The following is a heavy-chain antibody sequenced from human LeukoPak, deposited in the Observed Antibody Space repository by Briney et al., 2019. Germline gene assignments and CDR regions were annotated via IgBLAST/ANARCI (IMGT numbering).Heavy chain of an antibody. V-gene: IGHV4-34*01. Sequence: GSLRLSCAASGFTVSSNYMSWVRQPPGKGLEWIGEINHSGSTNYNPSLRSRVTISVDTSKNQFSLKLRSVTAADTAVYYCARHSRTYYDILSGPYGGYFDYWGQRTLVTVSS. D-gene: IGHD3-9*01. J-gene: IGHJ4*02. CDR1: GFTVSSNY. CDR2: INHSGST. CDR3: ARHSRTYYDILSGPYGGYFDY.